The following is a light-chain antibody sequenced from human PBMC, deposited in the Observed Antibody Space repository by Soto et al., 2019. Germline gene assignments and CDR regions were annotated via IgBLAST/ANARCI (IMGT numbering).Light chain of an antibody. Sequence: DIQLTQSPSFLSASVGDRVTITCRASQGISSYLAWYQQKLGKAPKLLIYAASTLQSGVPSRFSGSGSGTEFPLTISSLQAEDFATYYCQQLNSYPITFGQGTRLEIK. CDR3: QQLNSYPIT. J-gene: IGKJ5*01. CDR1: QGISSY. V-gene: IGKV1-9*01. CDR2: AAS.